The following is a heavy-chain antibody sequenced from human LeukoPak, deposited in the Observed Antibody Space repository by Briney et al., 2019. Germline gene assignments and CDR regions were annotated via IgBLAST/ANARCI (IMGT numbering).Heavy chain of an antibody. CDR3: ARVSWYYGSGSYVDY. V-gene: IGHV4-59*01. CDR2: IYYSGST. Sequence: SETLSLTCTVSGGSLSSYYWSWIRQPPGKGLEWIGYIYYSGSTNYNPSLKSRVTISVDTSKNQFSLKLSSVTAADTAVYYCARVSWYYGSGSYVDYWGQGTLVTVSS. D-gene: IGHD3-10*01. CDR1: GGSLSSYY. J-gene: IGHJ4*02.